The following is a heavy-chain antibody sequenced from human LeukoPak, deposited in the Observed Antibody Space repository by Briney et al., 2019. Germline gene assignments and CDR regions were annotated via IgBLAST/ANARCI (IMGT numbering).Heavy chain of an antibody. Sequence: GGSLRLSCAASGFTFSSYWMHWVRQAPGKGLVWVSRINSDGSSTSYADSVKGRFTISRDNAKNTLYLQMNSLRAEDTAVYYCARGRGTMVRGVITDDYWGQGTLVTVSS. D-gene: IGHD3-10*01. V-gene: IGHV3-74*01. CDR2: INSDGSST. J-gene: IGHJ4*02. CDR3: ARGRGTMVRGVITDDY. CDR1: GFTFSSYW.